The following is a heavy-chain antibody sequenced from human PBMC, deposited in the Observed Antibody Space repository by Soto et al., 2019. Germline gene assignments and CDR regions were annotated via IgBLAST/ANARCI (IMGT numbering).Heavy chain of an antibody. V-gene: IGHV3-30*18. D-gene: IGHD4-4*01. J-gene: IGHJ4*02. CDR3: AKPHDDIDYRHFDC. CDR1: RFTFSNYG. Sequence: QVQLVESGGGVVQPGTSLRLSCAASRFTFSNYGMHWVRQAPGKGLEWVAVISQDENNRYYSDAVKGRFTISRDNSKNTLYLQRSSLRAEDTAVYYCAKPHDDIDYRHFDCWGQVTLVTVSS. CDR2: ISQDENNR.